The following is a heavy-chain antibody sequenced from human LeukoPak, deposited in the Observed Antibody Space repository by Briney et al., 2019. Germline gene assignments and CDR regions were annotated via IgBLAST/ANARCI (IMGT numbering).Heavy chain of an antibody. D-gene: IGHD3-10*01. CDR3: AKISGVGSGSYYWFDP. CDR1: GVTVDTTY. J-gene: IGHJ5*02. CDR2: LYSGGTT. V-gene: IGHV3-66*01. Sequence: GGSLRLSCAASGVTVDTTYMTWVRQAPGKGLEWVSILYSGGTTYYADSVKGRFTISRDNSENTLYLQMNSLRAEDTAVYYCAKISGVGSGSYYWFDPWGQGTLVTVSS.